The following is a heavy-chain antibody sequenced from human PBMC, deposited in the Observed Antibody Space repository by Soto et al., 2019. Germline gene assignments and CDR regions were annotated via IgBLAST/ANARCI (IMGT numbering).Heavy chain of an antibody. CDR2: IYYSGST. J-gene: IGHJ3*02. D-gene: IGHD3-10*01. CDR3: ARQGSGEGFDSFDI. V-gene: IGHV4-59*08. Sequence: SETLSLTCTVSGGSISSYYWSWIRQPPGKGLEWIGYIYYSGSTNYNPSLKSRVTISVDTSKNQFSLKLSSVTAADTAVYYCARQGSGEGFDSFDIWAQGKMFTVPS. CDR1: GGSISSYY.